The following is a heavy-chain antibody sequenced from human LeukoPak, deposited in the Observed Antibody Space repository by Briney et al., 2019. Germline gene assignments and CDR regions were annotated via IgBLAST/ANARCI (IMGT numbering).Heavy chain of an antibody. J-gene: IGHJ6*02. CDR3: ARHLAWHIVVVTAFPYGMDV. D-gene: IGHD2-21*02. V-gene: IGHV3-48*01. Sequence: GGSLRLSCAASGFTFSSYSMNWVRQAPGKGLEWVSYISSSSITIYYADSVKGRFTISRDNAKNSLYLQMNSLRAEDTAVYYCARHLAWHIVVVTAFPYGMDVWAKGPRSPSP. CDR1: GFTFSSYS. CDR2: ISSSSITI.